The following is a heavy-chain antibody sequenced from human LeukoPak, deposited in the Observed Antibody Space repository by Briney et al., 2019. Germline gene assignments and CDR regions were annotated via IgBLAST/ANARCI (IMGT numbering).Heavy chain of an antibody. CDR3: ARLGDVEVNGGTLDY. D-gene: IGHD3-16*01. V-gene: IGHV4-59*08. CDR2: VYYSGSA. Sequence: SETLSLTCTVSGGSISGYYWTWVRQAPGNGLEWIGYVYYSGSANYNPSLNSRVTISLDTSKNQFFLKLTSVTVADTAVYFCARLGDVEVNGGTLDYWGRGTLVTVSS. CDR1: GGSISGYY. J-gene: IGHJ4*02.